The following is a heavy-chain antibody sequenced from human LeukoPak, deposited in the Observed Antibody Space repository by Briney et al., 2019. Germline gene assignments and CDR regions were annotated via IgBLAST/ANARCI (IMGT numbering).Heavy chain of an antibody. CDR3: ARVLWRSTGWYDL. CDR2: INPTGDST. J-gene: IGHJ5*02. D-gene: IGHD2-8*02. CDR1: GHTLTNNH. V-gene: IGHV1-46*01. Sequence: ASVKVSCKASGHTLTNNHVHWVRQAPGQGLEWVGMINPTGDSTTSAEKFRGRVTMTRDTSTSTVSMDLSSLRPEDTAVYYCARVLWRSTGWYDLWGQGTLVTVSS.